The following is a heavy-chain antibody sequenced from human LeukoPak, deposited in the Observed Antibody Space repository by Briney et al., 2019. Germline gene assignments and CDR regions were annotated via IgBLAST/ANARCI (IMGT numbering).Heavy chain of an antibody. CDR2: IIPILGIA. D-gene: IGHD3-22*01. J-gene: IGHJ4*02. CDR3: ARSYYYDSSHTVDY. Sequence: GASVKVSCKASGGTFSSYAISWVRQAPGQWLEWMGRIIPILGIANYAQKFQGRVTITADKSTSTAYMELSSLRSEDTAVYYCARSYYYDSSHTVDYWGQGTLVTVSS. V-gene: IGHV1-69*04. CDR1: GGTFSSYA.